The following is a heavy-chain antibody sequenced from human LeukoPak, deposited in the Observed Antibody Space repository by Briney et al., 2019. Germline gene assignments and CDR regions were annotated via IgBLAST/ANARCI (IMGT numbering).Heavy chain of an antibody. CDR3: ASQSEYYDFWSGYYRGYYYYGMDV. V-gene: IGHV4-39*01. CDR1: GGSISSSSYY. D-gene: IGHD3-3*01. CDR2: IYYSGST. J-gene: IGHJ6*02. Sequence: SETLSLICTVSGGSISSSSYYWGWIRQPPGKGLEWIGSIYYSGSTYYNPSLKSRVTISVDTSKNQFSLKLSSVTAADTAVYYRASQSEYYDFWSGYYRGYYYYGMDVWGQGTTVTVSS.